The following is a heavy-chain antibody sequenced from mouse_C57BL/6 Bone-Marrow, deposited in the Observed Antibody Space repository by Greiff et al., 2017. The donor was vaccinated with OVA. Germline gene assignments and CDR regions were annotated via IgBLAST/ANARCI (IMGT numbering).Heavy chain of an antibody. Sequence: EVQLQQSGPELVKPGASVKIPCKASGYTFTDYNLDWVKQSHGKSLEWIGDINPNNGGTIYNQKFKGKATLTVDKSSSTAYMELRSLTSEDTAVYYCARLRLLRGYYAMDYWGQGTSVTVSS. CDR1: GYTFTDYN. D-gene: IGHD1-1*01. V-gene: IGHV1-18*01. CDR2: INPNNGGT. J-gene: IGHJ4*01. CDR3: ARLRLLRGYYAMDY.